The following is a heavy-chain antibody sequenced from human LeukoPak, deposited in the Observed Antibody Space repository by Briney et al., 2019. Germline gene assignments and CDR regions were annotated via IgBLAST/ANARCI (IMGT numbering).Heavy chain of an antibody. Sequence: GGSLRLSCEASGFTFDDYAMHWVRQAPGKGLEWVSGISWNSGSIGYADSVKGRFTISRDNAKNSLYLQMNSLRAEDTALYYCAKVDYDSSGYPHFDYWGQGTLVTVSS. J-gene: IGHJ4*02. CDR2: ISWNSGSI. CDR3: AKVDYDSSGYPHFDY. CDR1: GFTFDDYA. V-gene: IGHV3-9*01. D-gene: IGHD3-22*01.